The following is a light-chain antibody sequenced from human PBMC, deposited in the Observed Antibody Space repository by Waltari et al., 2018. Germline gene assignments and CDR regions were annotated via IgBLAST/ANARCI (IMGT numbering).Light chain of an antibody. V-gene: IGKV4-1*01. CDR3: QQYYRSPLT. CDR1: QRVLYSSNNKNF. J-gene: IGKJ4*01. CDR2: WAS. Sequence: DIVMTQSPDSLAVSLGERATINCKSSQRVLYSSNNKNFLAWYQQKPRQPPKLLIYWASTRESGVPDRFSGSGSGTDFTLTISNLQAEDVAVYYCQQYYRSPLTFGGGTKVEIK.